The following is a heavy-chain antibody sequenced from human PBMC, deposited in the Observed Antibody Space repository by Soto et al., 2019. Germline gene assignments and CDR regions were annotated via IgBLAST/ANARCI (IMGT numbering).Heavy chain of an antibody. D-gene: IGHD3-16*01. V-gene: IGHV2-5*02. CDR2: IYWDDDK. J-gene: IGHJ5*02. Sequence: QITLKESGPTLVKPTQTLTLTCTFSGFSLTTRGVGVGWIRQPPGKALECLALIYWDDDKRYSPSLQSRLSITKDTSKTQVVLTKTNVDPVDTATYYCAHIPNYYQYDWFDPWGQGTLVSVSS. CDR1: GFSLTTRGVG. CDR3: AHIPNYYQYDWFDP.